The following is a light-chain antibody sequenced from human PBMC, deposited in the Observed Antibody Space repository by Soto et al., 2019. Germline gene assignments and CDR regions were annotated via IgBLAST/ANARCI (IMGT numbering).Light chain of an antibody. CDR1: TGTVTSGHY. CDR3: FLSCGGDWV. Sequence: QAVVTQEPSLTVSPGGTVTLTCDSSTGTVTSGHYPYWFQQKPGQAPRTIIFDTPHKHSWIPARFSGSLLGGKAALTLSGAQPDDEADYYCFLSCGGDWVFGGGTKVTVL. J-gene: IGLJ2*01. CDR2: DTP. V-gene: IGLV7-46*01.